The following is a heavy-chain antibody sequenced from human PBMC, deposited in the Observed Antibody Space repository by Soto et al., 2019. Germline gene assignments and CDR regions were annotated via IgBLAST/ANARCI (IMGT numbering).Heavy chain of an antibody. D-gene: IGHD3-10*01. CDR3: AKDRWGMVRGKPSYFDY. CDR1: GFTFSSYA. J-gene: IGHJ4*02. V-gene: IGHV3-23*01. Sequence: EVQLLESGGGFVQPGGSLRLSCAASGFTFSSYAVSWVRQAPGKGLDWVSAISGSGGSTYYADSVKGRFTISRDNSKNTVDLQMNSLRAEDTAVYYCAKDRWGMVRGKPSYFDYWGQGALVTVSS. CDR2: ISGSGGST.